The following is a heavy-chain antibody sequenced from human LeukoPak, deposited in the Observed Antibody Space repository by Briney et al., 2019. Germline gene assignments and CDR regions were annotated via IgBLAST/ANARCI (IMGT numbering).Heavy chain of an antibody. CDR2: TYYRSKWYN. D-gene: IGHD3-22*01. Sequence: SQTLSLTCAISGDSVSSNSAAWHWTRQSPSRGLEWLGRTYYRSKWYNDYAVSVKSRITINPDTSKNQFSLQLNSVTPEDTAVYYCARDSTYYDSSGYYSNYFDYWGQGTLVTVSS. CDR3: ARDSTYYDSSGYYSNYFDY. V-gene: IGHV6-1*01. J-gene: IGHJ4*02. CDR1: GDSVSSNSAA.